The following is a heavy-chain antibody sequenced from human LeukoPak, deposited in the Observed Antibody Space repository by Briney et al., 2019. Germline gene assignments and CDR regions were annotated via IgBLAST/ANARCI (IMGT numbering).Heavy chain of an antibody. J-gene: IGHJ4*02. CDR3: AKSSYYDSSGFYREYYFDY. V-gene: IGHV3-23*01. Sequence: PGGSLRLSCAASRFTLSTYWMSWVRQAPGKGLEWVSSISGTGGSTHYADSVKGRFTISRDNSKNTLYLQMNSLRAGDTAIYYCAKSSYYDSSGFYREYYFDYWGQGTLVPVSS. CDR2: ISGTGGST. D-gene: IGHD3-22*01. CDR1: RFTLSTYW.